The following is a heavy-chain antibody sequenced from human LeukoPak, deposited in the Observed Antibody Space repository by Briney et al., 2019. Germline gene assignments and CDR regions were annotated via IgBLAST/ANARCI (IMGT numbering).Heavy chain of an antibody. V-gene: IGHV1-18*01. CDR1: GYTFTSYG. J-gene: IGHJ4*02. CDR3: ARDARRYCSSTSCSYYFDY. CDR2: ISAYNGST. Sequence: AASVKVSCKASGYTFTSYGISWVRQAPGQGLEWMGWISAYNGSTNYAQKLQGRVTMTTDRSTSTAYMELRSLRSDDTAVYYCARDARRYCSSTSCSYYFDYWGQGTLVTVSS. D-gene: IGHD2-2*01.